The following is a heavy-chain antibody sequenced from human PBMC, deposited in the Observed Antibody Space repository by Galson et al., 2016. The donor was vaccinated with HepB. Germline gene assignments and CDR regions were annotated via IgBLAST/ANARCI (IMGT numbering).Heavy chain of an antibody. V-gene: IGHV3-23*01. D-gene: IGHD2-8*01. CDR2: INPTGVTT. J-gene: IGHJ6*02. CDR1: GLTFSSYV. Sequence: SLRLSCAASGLTFSSYVMTWVRQAPGKGLDWVSAINPTGVTTYYADSVKGRFTISRDNSRNTLYLQMNSLRVEDTAEYYCAKREPYCSNGVCYSGWAYGMDVWGQGATVTVSS. CDR3: AKREPYCSNGVCYSGWAYGMDV.